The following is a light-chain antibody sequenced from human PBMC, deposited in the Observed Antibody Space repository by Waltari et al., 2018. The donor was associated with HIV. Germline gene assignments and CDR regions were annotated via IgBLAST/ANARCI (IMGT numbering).Light chain of an antibody. J-gene: IGKJ4*01. CDR3: LQYSSFPLT. CDR2: AAS. CDR1: QAIRND. V-gene: IGKV1-17*01. Sequence: DIQMTHSPSTVSASVGDSVTIACRASQAIRNDLGWYQQKPGEAPKRLIYAASNLQSGVPSRFRGSGSGTEFTLTISSLQPEDFATYYCLQYSSFPLTFGGGTKVEIK.